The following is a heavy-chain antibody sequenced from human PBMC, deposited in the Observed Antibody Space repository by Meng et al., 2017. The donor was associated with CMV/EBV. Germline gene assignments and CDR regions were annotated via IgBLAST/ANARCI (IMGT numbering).Heavy chain of an antibody. V-gene: IGHV4-39*07. CDR1: GGSISSSSDY. Sequence: PQLQEAGRGVVKPAGHLSLTCTVSGGSISSSSDYWGWIRQRPGKGLEWIGSIYYSGSTYDNPSLKRRVTISVDTSKNQFSLKLSSVTAADTAVYYCVTWLWFGELSGYYFDYWGQGTLVTVSS. D-gene: IGHD3-10*01. CDR2: IYYSGST. J-gene: IGHJ4*02. CDR3: VTWLWFGELSGYYFDY.